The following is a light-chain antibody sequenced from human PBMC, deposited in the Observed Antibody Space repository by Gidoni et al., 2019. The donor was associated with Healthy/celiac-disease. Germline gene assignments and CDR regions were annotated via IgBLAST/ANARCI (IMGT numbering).Light chain of an antibody. Sequence: QSDLTQPAYVSGSPGQSITIACTGTSSDVGGHNYVSWYQQHPVKAPKLMIYEVSNRPSGVSNRFSGSKSGNTASLTISGLQAEDEADYYCSSYTSSSTRVFGTGTKVTVL. CDR3: SSYTSSSTRV. J-gene: IGLJ1*01. CDR1: SSDVGGHNY. V-gene: IGLV2-14*01. CDR2: EVS.